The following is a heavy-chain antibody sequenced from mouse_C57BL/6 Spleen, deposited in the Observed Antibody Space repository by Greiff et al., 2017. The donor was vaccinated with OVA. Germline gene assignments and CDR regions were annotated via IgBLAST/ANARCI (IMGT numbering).Heavy chain of an antibody. CDR3: ARDRDYYGSSHWYFDV. V-gene: IGHV5-16*01. Sequence: DVMLVESEGGLVQPGSSMKLSCTASGFTFSDYYMAWVRQVPEKGLEWVANINYDGSSTYYLDSLKSRFIISRDNAKNILYLQMSSLKSEDTATYYCARDRDYYGSSHWYFDVWGTGTTVTVSS. J-gene: IGHJ1*03. D-gene: IGHD1-1*01. CDR1: GFTFSDYY. CDR2: INYDGSST.